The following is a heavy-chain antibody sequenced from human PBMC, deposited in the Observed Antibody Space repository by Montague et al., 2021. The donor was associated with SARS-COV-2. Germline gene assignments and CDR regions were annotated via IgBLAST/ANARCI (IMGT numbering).Heavy chain of an antibody. V-gene: IGHV4-59*09. CDR2: SGST. Sequence: SGSTNSNPSIRSRVTISVDTSKNQFSLKVNSVTAADTAVYFCASGYYGLDVWGQGTTFTV. CDR3: ASGYYGLDV. J-gene: IGHJ6*02.